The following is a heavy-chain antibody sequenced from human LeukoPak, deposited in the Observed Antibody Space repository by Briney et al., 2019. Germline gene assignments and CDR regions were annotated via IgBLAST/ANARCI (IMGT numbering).Heavy chain of an antibody. CDR1: GFTFDDYA. V-gene: IGHV3-9*01. J-gene: IGHJ4*02. CDR2: ISWNSGSI. D-gene: IGHD2-2*01. Sequence: GRSLRLSCAASGFTFDDYAMHWVRQAPGKGLEWVSGISWNSGSIGYADSVKGRFTISGDNAKNSLYLQMNSLRAEDTAVYYCAIPLRGYCSSTSCPYFDYWGQGTLVTVSS. CDR3: AIPLRGYCSSTSCPYFDY.